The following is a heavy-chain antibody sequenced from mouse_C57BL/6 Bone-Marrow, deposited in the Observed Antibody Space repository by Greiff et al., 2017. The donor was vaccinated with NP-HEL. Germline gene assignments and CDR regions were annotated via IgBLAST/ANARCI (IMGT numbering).Heavy chain of an antibody. V-gene: IGHV14-4*01. D-gene: IGHD1-1*01. J-gene: IGHJ3*01. CDR1: GFNIKDDY. CDR2: IDPENGDT. CDR3: TLYGPGFAY. Sequence: VQLQQSGAELVRPGASVKLSCTASGFNIKDDYMHWVKQRPEQGLEWIGWIDPENGDTEYASKFQGKATITADTSSNTAYLQLSSLTSEDTAVYYCTLYGPGFAYWGQGTLVTVSA.